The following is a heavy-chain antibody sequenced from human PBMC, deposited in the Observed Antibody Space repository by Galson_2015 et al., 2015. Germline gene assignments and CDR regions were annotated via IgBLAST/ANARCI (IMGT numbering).Heavy chain of an antibody. Sequence: SLRLSCAASGFTFSSYGMHWVRQAPGKGLEGVAVISYDGSNKYYADSVKGRFTISRDNSKNTLYLQMNSLRAEDTAVYYCVVHGFDYWGQGTLVTVSS. D-gene: IGHD1-1*01. CDR3: VVHGFDY. J-gene: IGHJ4*02. V-gene: IGHV3-30*03. CDR1: GFTFSSYG. CDR2: ISYDGSNK.